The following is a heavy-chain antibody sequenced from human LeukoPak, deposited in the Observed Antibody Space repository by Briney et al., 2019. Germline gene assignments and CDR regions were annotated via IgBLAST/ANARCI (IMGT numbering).Heavy chain of an antibody. D-gene: IGHD5-24*01. CDR3: AREMATIIGGAYFQH. CDR1: GGTFSSYA. CDR2: IIPIFGTA. Sequence: VKVSCKASGGTFSSYAISWVRQAPGQGLEWMGGIIPIFGTANYAQKFQGRVTITADESTSTAYMELSSLRSEDTAVYYCAREMATIIGGAYFQHWGQGTLVTVSS. J-gene: IGHJ1*01. V-gene: IGHV1-69*13.